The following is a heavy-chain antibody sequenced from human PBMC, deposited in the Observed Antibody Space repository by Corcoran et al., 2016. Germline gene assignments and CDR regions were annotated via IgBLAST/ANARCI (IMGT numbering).Heavy chain of an antibody. CDR2: ISAYNGNT. CDR3: ARGSPDSYYYYGMDV. V-gene: IGHV1-18*01. Sequence: QVQLVQSGAEVKKPGASVKVSCKASGYTFTSYGISWVRQAPGQGLEWMGWISAYNGNTNYAQKLQGRVTMTTDTSTSTAYMGLRSLRSADTAVYNCARGSPDSYYYYGMDVWGQGTTVTVSS. J-gene: IGHJ6*02. D-gene: IGHD3-10*01. CDR1: GYTFTSYG.